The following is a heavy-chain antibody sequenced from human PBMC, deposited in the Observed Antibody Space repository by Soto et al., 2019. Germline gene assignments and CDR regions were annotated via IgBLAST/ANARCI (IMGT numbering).Heavy chain of an antibody. CDR2: ISYDGSNK. CDR3: AKDLYEWQQLAAFDY. D-gene: IGHD6-13*01. CDR1: GFTFSSYG. Sequence: GGSLRLSCAASGFTFSSYGMHWVRQAPGKGLEWVAVISYDGSNKYYADSVKGRFTISRDNSKNTLYLQMNSLRAEDTAVYYCAKDLYEWQQLAAFDYWGQGTLVTVSS. J-gene: IGHJ4*02. V-gene: IGHV3-30*18.